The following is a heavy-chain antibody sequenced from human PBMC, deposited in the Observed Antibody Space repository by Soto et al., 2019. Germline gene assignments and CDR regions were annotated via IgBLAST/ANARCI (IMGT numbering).Heavy chain of an antibody. CDR1: GFTFSSYS. CDR2: ISSSSSYI. J-gene: IGHJ4*02. Sequence: GGSLRLSCSASGFTFSSYSMNWVRQAPGKGLEWVSSISSSSSYIYYADSVKGRFTISRDNAKNSLYLQMNSLRAEDTAVYYCARGGYSGYDVTAYYFDYWGQGTLVTVSS. D-gene: IGHD5-12*01. V-gene: IGHV3-21*01. CDR3: ARGGYSGYDVTAYYFDY.